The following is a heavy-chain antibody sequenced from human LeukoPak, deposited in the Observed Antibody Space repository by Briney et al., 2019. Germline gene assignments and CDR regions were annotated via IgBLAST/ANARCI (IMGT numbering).Heavy chain of an antibody. CDR1: GYSISSGYY. V-gene: IGHV4-38-2*01. Sequence: SETLSLTCAVSGYSISSGYYWGWIRQPPGKGLEWIGSIYHSGSTYHNPSLKSRVTISVDTSKNQFSLKLSSVTAADTAVYYCARLDWNYPDYWGQGTLVTVSS. CDR3: ARLDWNYPDY. J-gene: IGHJ4*02. CDR2: IYHSGST. D-gene: IGHD1-7*01.